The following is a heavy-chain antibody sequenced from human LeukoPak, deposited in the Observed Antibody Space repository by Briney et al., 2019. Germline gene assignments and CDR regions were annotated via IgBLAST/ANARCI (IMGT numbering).Heavy chain of an antibody. J-gene: IGHJ4*02. CDR3: ARELGSSLPFDY. CDR2: INHSGST. CDR1: GGSFSGYY. Sequence: SETLSLTCAVYGGSFSGYYWSWIRQPPGKGLEWIGEINHSGSTNYNPSLKSRVTISVDTSKNQFSLRLSSVTAADTAVYYCARELGSSLPFDYWGQGTLVTVSS. V-gene: IGHV4-34*01. D-gene: IGHD5-12*01.